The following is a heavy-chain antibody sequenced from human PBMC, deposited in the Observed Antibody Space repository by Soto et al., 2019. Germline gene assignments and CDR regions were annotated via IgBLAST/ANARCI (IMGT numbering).Heavy chain of an antibody. CDR1: GGSFSGYY. CDR3: ARGYYDILTGYYYFDY. CDR2: INHSGST. V-gene: IGHV4-34*01. J-gene: IGHJ4*02. Sequence: SETLSLTCAVYGGSFSGYYWSWIRQPPGKGLEWIGEINHSGSTNYNPSLKSRVTISVDTSKNQFSLKLSSVTAADTAVYYCARGYYDILTGYYYFDYWGQGTLVTVSS. D-gene: IGHD3-9*01.